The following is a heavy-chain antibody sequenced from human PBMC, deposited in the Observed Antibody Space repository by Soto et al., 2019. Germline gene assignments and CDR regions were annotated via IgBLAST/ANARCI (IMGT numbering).Heavy chain of an antibody. CDR1: GFTVSSNY. CDR2: IYSGGST. Sequence: GGSLRLSCAASGFTVSSNYMSWVRQAPGKGLEWVSVIYSGGSTYYADSVKGRFTISRDNSKNTLYLQMNSLRAEDTAVYYCARDTGPDYGDFYYYYYYMDVWGKGTTVTVSS. D-gene: IGHD4-17*01. CDR3: ARDTGPDYGDFYYYYYYMDV. J-gene: IGHJ6*03. V-gene: IGHV3-66*01.